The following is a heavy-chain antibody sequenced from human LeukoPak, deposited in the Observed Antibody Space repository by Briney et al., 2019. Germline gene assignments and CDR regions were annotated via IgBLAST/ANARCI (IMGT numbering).Heavy chain of an antibody. CDR2: ISYDGSNK. V-gene: IGHV3-30*18. CDR1: GFTFSSYG. CDR3: AKDGQGSGWYEGYSDY. Sequence: GGSLRLSCAASGFTFSSYGMHWVRQAPGKGLEWVAVISYDGSNKYYADSVKGRFTISRDNSKNTLYLQMNSLRAEDTAVYYCAKDGQGSGWYEGYSDYWGQGTLVTVSS. D-gene: IGHD6-19*01. J-gene: IGHJ4*02.